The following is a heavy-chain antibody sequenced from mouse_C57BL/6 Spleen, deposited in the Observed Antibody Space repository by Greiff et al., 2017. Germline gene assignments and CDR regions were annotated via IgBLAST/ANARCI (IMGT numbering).Heavy chain of an antibody. CDR2: IRSKSNNYAT. Sequence: EVQRVESGGGLVQPKGSLKLSCAASGFSFNTYAMNWVRQAPGKGLEWVARIRSKSNNYATYYADSVKDRFTISRDDSESMLYLQMNNLKTEDTAMYYCVRHGDYGNYVYYAMDYWGQGTSVTVSS. J-gene: IGHJ4*01. CDR1: GFSFNTYA. V-gene: IGHV10-1*01. CDR3: VRHGDYGNYVYYAMDY. D-gene: IGHD2-1*01.